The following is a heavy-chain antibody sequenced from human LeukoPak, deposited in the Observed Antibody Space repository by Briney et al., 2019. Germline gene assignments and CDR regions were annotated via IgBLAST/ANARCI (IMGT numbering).Heavy chain of an antibody. CDR2: ISSSGTTI. D-gene: IGHD3-9*01. J-gene: IGHJ4*02. CDR1: GFTFSSYE. Sequence: GGSLRLSCAASGFTFSSYEMNWVRQAPGKGLEWVSYISSSGTTIYYADSVKGRFTISRDNAKNSLYLQMNSLRAEDTAVYHCARDPLRYFDYWGQGTLVTVSS. CDR3: ARDPLRYFDY. V-gene: IGHV3-48*03.